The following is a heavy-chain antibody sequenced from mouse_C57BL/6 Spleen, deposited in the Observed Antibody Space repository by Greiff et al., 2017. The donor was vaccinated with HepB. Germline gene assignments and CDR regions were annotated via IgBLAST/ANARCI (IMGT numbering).Heavy chain of an antibody. CDR3: TRDGDYDGFAY. Sequence: EVKSVESGEGLVKPGGSLKLSCAASGFTFSSYAMSWVRQTPEKRLEWVAYISSGGDYIYYADTVKGRFTISRDNARNTLYLQMSSLKSEDTAMYYCTRDGDYDGFAYWGQGTTLTVSS. V-gene: IGHV5-9-1*02. CDR2: ISSGGDYI. D-gene: IGHD2-4*01. CDR1: GFTFSSYA. J-gene: IGHJ2*01.